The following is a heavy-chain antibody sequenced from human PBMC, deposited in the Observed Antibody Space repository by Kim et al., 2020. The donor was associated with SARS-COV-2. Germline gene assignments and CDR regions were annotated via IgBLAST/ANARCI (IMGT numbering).Heavy chain of an antibody. J-gene: IGHJ6*02. D-gene: IGHD3-9*01. Sequence: TPSTTSRVTLSVDTSKNQFSLERSYVTAADTAVYYCARVLRYFDWFLDVWGQGTTVTVSS. CDR3: ARVLRYFDWFLDV. V-gene: IGHV4-59*01.